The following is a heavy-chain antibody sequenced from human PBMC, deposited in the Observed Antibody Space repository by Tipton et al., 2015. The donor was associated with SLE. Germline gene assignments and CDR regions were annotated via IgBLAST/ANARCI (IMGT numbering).Heavy chain of an antibody. Sequence: TLSLTCTVSGDSISRHYWTWIRQPPGRGLEWIGCAYDSGRTNYNPSLKSRVTISLDTSKNQFSLKVRSLTAADTAVYYCARAPEGDLLGGMDVWGQGTPVTVSS. CDR3: ARAPEGDLLGGMDV. CDR1: GDSISRHY. D-gene: IGHD3-16*01. CDR2: AYDSGRT. V-gene: IGHV4-59*11. J-gene: IGHJ6*02.